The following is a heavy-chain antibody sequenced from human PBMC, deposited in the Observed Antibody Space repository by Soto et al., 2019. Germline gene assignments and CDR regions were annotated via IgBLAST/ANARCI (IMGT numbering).Heavy chain of an antibody. CDR2: ISGSGGST. J-gene: IGHJ6*02. V-gene: IGHV3-23*01. CDR1: GFTFSSYA. D-gene: IGHD5-18*01. CDR3: AKPESGYERLYYYYGMDV. Sequence: GGSLRLSCAASGFTFSSYAMSWVRQAPGKGLEWVSAISGSGGSTYYADSVKGRFTISRDNSKNTLYLQMNSLRAEDTAVYYCAKPESGYERLYYYYGMDVWGQGTTVTVSS.